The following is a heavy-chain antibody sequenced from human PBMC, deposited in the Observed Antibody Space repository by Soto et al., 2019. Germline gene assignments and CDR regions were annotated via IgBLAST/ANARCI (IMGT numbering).Heavy chain of an antibody. CDR1: GFTFTSYA. V-gene: IGHV3-23*01. CDR3: AKDPRGGVPVVTFLFHY. J-gene: IGHJ4*02. CDR2: VSGSGGST. Sequence: PGGSLRLSCATSGFTFTSYAMSWVHQAPGKGLEWVSSVSGSGGSTYYADSVKGRFTISRDNSKNTLYLQMNSLRAEDSAVYYCAKDPRGGVPVVTFLFHYWGQGTLVTVSS. D-gene: IGHD2-21*02.